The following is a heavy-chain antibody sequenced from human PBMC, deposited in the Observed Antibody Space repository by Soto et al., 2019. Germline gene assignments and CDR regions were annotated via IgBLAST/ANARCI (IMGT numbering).Heavy chain of an antibody. Sequence: ASVKVSCKASGYTFTSYGISWVRQAPGQGLEWMGWISAYNGNTNYAQKLQGRATMTTDTSTSTAYMELRSLRSDDTAVYYCARDFGGYDYIWGSYRPDFDYWGQGTLVTVSS. CDR2: ISAYNGNT. CDR1: GYTFTSYG. V-gene: IGHV1-18*01. J-gene: IGHJ4*02. CDR3: ARDFGGYDYIWGSYRPDFDY. D-gene: IGHD3-16*02.